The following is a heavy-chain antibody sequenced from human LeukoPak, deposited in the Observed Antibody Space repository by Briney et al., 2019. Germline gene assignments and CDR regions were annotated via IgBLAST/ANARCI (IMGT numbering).Heavy chain of an antibody. CDR1: GYSFTSYG. V-gene: IGHV1-18*01. J-gene: IGHJ4*02. CDR3: ARGINYDLLTGYSEGFDF. CDR2: ITTYNGKT. D-gene: IGHD3-9*01. Sequence: SVKVSCKASGYSFTSYGITWVRRAPGPGLEWMGWITTYNGKTNYAQNFQTRVTMTTDTSTNTAYMELRSLRSDDTAVYYCARGINYDLLTGYSEGFDFWGQGTPVTVSS.